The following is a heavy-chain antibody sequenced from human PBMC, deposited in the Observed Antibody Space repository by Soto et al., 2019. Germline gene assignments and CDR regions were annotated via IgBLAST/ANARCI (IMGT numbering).Heavy chain of an antibody. CDR2: ISTSANK. CDR3: AKANEGYTTTFYHAFQL. D-gene: IGHD5-12*01. J-gene: IGHJ3*01. CDR1: GFSVSTYA. V-gene: IGHV3-23*01. Sequence: EVQLLESGGGLGQPGGSLRLSCAASGFSVSTYAIAWVRQAPGKGLDWVSIISTSANKYYADSVKGRFTISVDNSTNPVFLQRNSLGAEYTAIYYCAKANEGYTTTFYHAFQLWGRGTMVTVSS.